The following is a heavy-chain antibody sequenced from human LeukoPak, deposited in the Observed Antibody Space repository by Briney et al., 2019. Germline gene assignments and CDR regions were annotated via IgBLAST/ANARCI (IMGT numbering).Heavy chain of an antibody. CDR2: MKPNSGNT. CDR3: VRSYSMAYNAFDI. CDR1: GYTFTGYY. D-gene: IGHD2/OR15-2a*01. Sequence: ASVKVSCKASGYTFTGYYMHWVRQATGQGLEWMGWMKPNSGNTVYAQKFQGRVTITRDTSTNTAFMELSSLKSEDTAVYYCVRSYSMAYNAFDIWGQGTMVTVSS. J-gene: IGHJ3*02. V-gene: IGHV1-8*03.